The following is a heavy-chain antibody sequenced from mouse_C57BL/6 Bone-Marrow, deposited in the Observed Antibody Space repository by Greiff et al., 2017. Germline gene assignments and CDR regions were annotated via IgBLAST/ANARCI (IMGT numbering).Heavy chain of an antibody. Sequence: EVKLMESGGGLVKPGGSLKLSCAASGFTFSSYAMSLVRQTPEKRLEWVATISDGGSYTYSPDNVKGRFTISRDNAKNNLYLHMSHLKSEDTAMYYCAREGYYGGEYWGQGTTLTVSS. CDR3: AREGYYGGEY. CDR1: GFTFSSYA. D-gene: IGHD1-1*01. J-gene: IGHJ2*01. CDR2: ISDGGSYT. V-gene: IGHV5-4*01.